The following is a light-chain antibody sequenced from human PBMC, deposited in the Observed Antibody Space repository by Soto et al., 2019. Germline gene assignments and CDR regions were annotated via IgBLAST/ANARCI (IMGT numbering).Light chain of an antibody. Sequence: EIVLTQSPGTLSLSTGETATLSCRASQTVNSDYFAWFQQRPGQAPRLLIFATSRRATDIPDRFSGSGSGTDVTLAIRRLEPEDFAVYYCHQFGYAPRTFGQGTKVE. J-gene: IGKJ1*01. CDR3: HQFGYAPRT. V-gene: IGKV3-20*01. CDR2: ATS. CDR1: QTVNSDY.